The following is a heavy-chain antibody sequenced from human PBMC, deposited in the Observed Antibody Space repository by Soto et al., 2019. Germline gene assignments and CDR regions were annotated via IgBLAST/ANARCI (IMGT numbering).Heavy chain of an antibody. J-gene: IGHJ4*02. V-gene: IGHV3-30-3*01. D-gene: IGHD6-25*01. CDR3: AAGKSPYSSARINPLDY. CDR2: ISSEGYYD. CDR1: GFTFSSHS. Sequence: QVQLVESGGGVVQPGASLRLSCAASGFTFSSHSMHWVRQTPGKGLEWVAVISSEGYYDHYTDSVRGRFTISRDNSKNSLSLQMNSQRSEDTAVYFCAAGKSPYSSARINPLDYRGQGAPVAVSS.